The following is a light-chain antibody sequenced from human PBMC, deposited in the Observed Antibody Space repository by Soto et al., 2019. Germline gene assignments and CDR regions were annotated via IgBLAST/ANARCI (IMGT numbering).Light chain of an antibody. Sequence: QSALTQPPSASGSPGQSVTISCTGTSSDVGGYNYVSWYQQHPGKAPKFMIYEVSKRPSGVPDRFSGSKSGNTASLTVSGLQAEDEADYYCSSYTAGGTIFGTGTKLTVL. CDR1: SSDVGGYNY. CDR3: SSYTAGGTI. CDR2: EVS. J-gene: IGLJ1*01. V-gene: IGLV2-8*01.